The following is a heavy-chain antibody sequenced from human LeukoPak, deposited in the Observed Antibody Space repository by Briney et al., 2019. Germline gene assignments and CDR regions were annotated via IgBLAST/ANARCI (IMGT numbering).Heavy chain of an antibody. Sequence: GGSLRLSCAASGFTFSSYPMSWLRQAPGKGLEWFSAISGSGGGTYYADSVKGRFTISRDNSKNTLYLQMNSLRAEDTALYYCAKGSAALVLRPYYFDYWGQGSLVTVSS. CDR3: AKGSAALVLRPYYFDY. CDR2: ISGSGGGT. J-gene: IGHJ4*02. D-gene: IGHD5-18*01. CDR1: GFTFSSYP. V-gene: IGHV3-23*01.